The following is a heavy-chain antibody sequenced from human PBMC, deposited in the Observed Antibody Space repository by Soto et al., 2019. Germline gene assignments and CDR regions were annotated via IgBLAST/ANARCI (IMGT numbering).Heavy chain of an antibody. CDR3: AIDPAVARGWFDS. D-gene: IGHD2-15*01. J-gene: IGHJ5*01. CDR2: IYYSGST. CDR1: VGSISSGGYY. Sequence: SENLSVTCTVSVGSISSGGYYWSWIRQHPGKGLEWIGYIYYSGSTYYNPSLKSRVTISVDTSKNQFSLKLSSVTAADTAVYYCAIDPAVARGWFDSWCQGTLVTVS. V-gene: IGHV4-31*03.